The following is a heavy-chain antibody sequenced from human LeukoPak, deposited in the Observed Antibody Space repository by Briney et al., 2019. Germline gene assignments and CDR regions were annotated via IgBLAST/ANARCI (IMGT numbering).Heavy chain of an antibody. CDR2: IYTSGST. V-gene: IGHV4-4*07. CDR1: GGSISSYY. D-gene: IGHD3-3*01. J-gene: IGHJ3*02. CDR3: ARDDFWSGYRAFDI. Sequence: PSETLSLTCTVSGGSISSYYWSWIRQPTGKGLERIGRIYTSGSTNYNPSLKSRVTMSVDTSKNQFSLKLSSVTAADTAVYYCARDDFWSGYRAFDIWGQGTMVAVPS.